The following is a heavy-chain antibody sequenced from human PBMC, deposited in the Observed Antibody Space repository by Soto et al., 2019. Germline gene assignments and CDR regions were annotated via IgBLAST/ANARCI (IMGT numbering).Heavy chain of an antibody. Sequence: SETPALTCSVSGDSISSGRYYWTWIRQHPGKGLEWIGYIYNTGTTYYNSSLKTRVLISLDASKNQFSLKLNSVTAADMAVYRCARGTPANGMDVWGQGTTVTVSS. CDR2: IYNTGTT. V-gene: IGHV4-31*03. CDR3: ARGTPANGMDV. D-gene: IGHD1-7*01. J-gene: IGHJ6*02. CDR1: GDSISSGRYY.